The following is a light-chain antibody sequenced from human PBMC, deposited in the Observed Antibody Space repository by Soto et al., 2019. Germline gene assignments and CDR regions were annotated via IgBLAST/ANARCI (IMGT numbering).Light chain of an antibody. V-gene: IGLV1-47*01. CDR3: AAWDDRLSAMV. CDR2: KNN. Sequence: QAVVTQSPSASGTPGQRVTISCSGSSSNIGSNYVYWYQQLPGTAPKLLIYKNNQRPSGVPDRFSGSRSGTSASLAISGLRSEDEADYYCAAWDDRLSAMVFGGGTKLTVL. CDR1: SSNIGSNY. J-gene: IGLJ2*01.